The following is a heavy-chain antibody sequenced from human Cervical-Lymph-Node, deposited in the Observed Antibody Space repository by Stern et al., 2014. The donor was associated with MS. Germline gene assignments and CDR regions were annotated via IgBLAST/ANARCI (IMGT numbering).Heavy chain of an antibody. CDR2: LSVYNGNT. CDR3: ARKNPSDM. CDR1: GYIFTSYG. Sequence: VQLVESGAEVKKPGASVKVSCKASGYIFTSYGISWVRQAPGQGLEWMGWLSVYNGNTKDGQKFQGRLTMTADTSTSTAYMELRSLRSDDTAVYYCARKNPSDMWGQGTMVTVSS. D-gene: IGHD1-14*01. V-gene: IGHV1-18*04. J-gene: IGHJ3*02.